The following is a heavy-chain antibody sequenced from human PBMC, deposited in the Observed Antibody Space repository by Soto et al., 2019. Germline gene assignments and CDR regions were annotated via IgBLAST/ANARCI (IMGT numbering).Heavy chain of an antibody. Sequence: GGSLRLSCAAAGFTFSSYAMHWVRQAPGKGLEWVAVISYDGSNKYYADSVKGRFTISRDNSKNTLYLQMNSLRAEDTAVYYCARAGGYSYYYYYYGMDVWGQGTTVTVS. D-gene: IGHD5-18*01. CDR1: GFTFSSYA. J-gene: IGHJ6*02. CDR3: ARAGGYSYYYYYYGMDV. V-gene: IGHV3-30-3*01. CDR2: ISYDGSNK.